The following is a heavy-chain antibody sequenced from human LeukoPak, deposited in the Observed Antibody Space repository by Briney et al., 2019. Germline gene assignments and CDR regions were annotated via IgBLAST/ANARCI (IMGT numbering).Heavy chain of an antibody. J-gene: IGHJ3*02. CDR2: IHYSGST. CDR3: ARRPYSGSPSRAFDI. D-gene: IGHD1-26*01. CDR1: GGSIGFYY. V-gene: IGHV4-59*08. Sequence: PSETLSLTCTVSGGSIGFYYWSWIRQPPGKGLECIGYIHYSGSTNYNPSLKSRVTISVDTSNNQSSLKLSSVTAADTAVYYCARRPYSGSPSRAFDIWGQGTMVTVSS.